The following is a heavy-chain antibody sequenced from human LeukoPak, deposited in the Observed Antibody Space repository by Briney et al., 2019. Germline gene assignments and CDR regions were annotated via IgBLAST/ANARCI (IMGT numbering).Heavy chain of an antibody. J-gene: IGHJ4*02. CDR2: ISYDGSNK. V-gene: IGHV3-30-3*01. CDR1: GFTFSSYA. D-gene: IGHD3-3*01. CDR3: ASSTIFGVVQFDY. Sequence: GGSLRLSCAASGFTFSSYAMHWVRQAPGKGLEWVAVISYDGSNKYYADSVKGRFTISRDNSKNTLYLQMNSLRAEDTAVYYYASSTIFGVVQFDYWGQGTLVTVSS.